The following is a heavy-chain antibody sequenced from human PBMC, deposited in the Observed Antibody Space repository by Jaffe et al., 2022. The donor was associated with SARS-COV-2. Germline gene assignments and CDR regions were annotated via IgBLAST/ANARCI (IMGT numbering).Heavy chain of an antibody. V-gene: IGHV4-31*03. J-gene: IGHJ4*02. CDR3: ARERLIDFTPDY. CDR1: GGAIGSGGNY. D-gene: IGHD2-15*01. Sequence: QVQLQESGPGLVKPSQTLSLTCTVSGGAIGSGGNYWSWIRQIPGKGLEWIGNIYYSGITDYNPSLKSRVAISVDTSENQFSLKLSSVTAADTAVYYCARERLIDFTPDYWGQGILVTVSS. CDR2: IYYSGIT.